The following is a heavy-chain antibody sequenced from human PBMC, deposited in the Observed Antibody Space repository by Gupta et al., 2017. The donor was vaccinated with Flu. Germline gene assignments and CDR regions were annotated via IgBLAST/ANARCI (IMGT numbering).Heavy chain of an antibody. CDR2: IYYSGST. CDR3: ARHEHYGEVRYYYYGMDV. J-gene: IGHJ6*02. CDR1: GGSISSYY. V-gene: IGHV4-59*08. Sequence: QVQLQESGPGLVKPSETLSLTCTVSGGSISSYYWSWIRQPPGKGLEWIGYIYYSGSTNYNPSLKSRVTISVEATKNQFSLQLSSVTAADTAVYYCARHEHYGEVRYYYYGMDVWGQETTVTVSS. D-gene: IGHD3-16*01.